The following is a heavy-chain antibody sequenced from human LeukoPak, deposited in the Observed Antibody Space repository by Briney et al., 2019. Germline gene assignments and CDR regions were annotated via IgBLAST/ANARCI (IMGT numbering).Heavy chain of an antibody. J-gene: IGHJ2*01. V-gene: IGHV3-74*01. D-gene: IGHD6-19*01. CDR2: INSDGSST. Sequence: GGSLRLSCAASGFTFRSYWMHWVRQAPGKGLVWVARINSDGSSTNYADSVKGRFTISRDNAKNTLYLQMNSLRAEDTAVYYCARGQWLVSHWYFDLWGRGTLVTVSS. CDR3: ARGQWLVSHWYFDL. CDR1: GFTFRSYW.